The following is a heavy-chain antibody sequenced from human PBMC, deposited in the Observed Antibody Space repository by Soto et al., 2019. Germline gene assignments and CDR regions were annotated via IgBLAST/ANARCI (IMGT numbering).Heavy chain of an antibody. D-gene: IGHD3-16*02. Sequence: ASVKVSCKASGYTFTSYDINWVRQATGQGLEWMGWMNPNSGNTGYAQKFQGRVTMTRNTSISTAYMELSSLRSEDTAVYYCAILTTLGELSSNDAFDIWGQGTMVTVSS. CDR2: MNPNSGNT. CDR1: GYTFTSYD. CDR3: AILTTLGELSSNDAFDI. V-gene: IGHV1-8*01. J-gene: IGHJ3*02.